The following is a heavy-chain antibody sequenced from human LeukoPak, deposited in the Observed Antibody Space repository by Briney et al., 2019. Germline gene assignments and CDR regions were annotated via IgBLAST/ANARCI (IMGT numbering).Heavy chain of an antibody. CDR2: VYPGGSS. CDR1: GVSISPYY. D-gene: IGHD2-8*02. CDR3: ARSASNGGVEY. V-gene: IGHV4-38-2*01. Sequence: PSETLSLTCAVSGVSISPYYWAWIRQPPGKGLEWIGGVYPGGSSYYSSSLKSRVTMSVDTSKNQFSLTLWSMTAADTAVYYCARSASNGGVEYWGQGTLVTVSS. J-gene: IGHJ4*02.